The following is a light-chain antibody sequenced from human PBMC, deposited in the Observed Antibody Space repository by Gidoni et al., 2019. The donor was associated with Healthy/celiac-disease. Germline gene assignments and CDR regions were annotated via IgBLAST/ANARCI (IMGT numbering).Light chain of an antibody. V-gene: IGLV2-14*03. CDR3: SSYTSSSTQV. CDR1: SSDVGGYNY. J-gene: IGLJ1*01. CDR2: DVS. Sequence: QSALTQPASVSGSPGQSITISCPGTSSDVGGYNYVFWYQQHPGKAPKLMIYDVSNRPSGVSNRFSGAKSGNTASLTISGLQAEDEADYYCSSYTSSSTQVFGTGTKVTVL.